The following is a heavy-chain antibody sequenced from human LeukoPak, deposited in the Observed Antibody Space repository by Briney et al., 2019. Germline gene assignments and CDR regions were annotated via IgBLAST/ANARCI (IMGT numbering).Heavy chain of an antibody. J-gene: IGHJ4*02. CDR3: ARAPGVVIPFDY. CDR1: GYTFTSYA. CDR2: INAGNGNT. Sequence: ASVNVSCKASGYTFTSYATHWVRQAPGQRLEWMGWINAGNGNTKYSQKFQGRVTITRDTSASTAYMELSSLRSEDTAVYYCARAPGVVIPFDYWGQGTLVTVSS. V-gene: IGHV1-3*01. D-gene: IGHD3-22*01.